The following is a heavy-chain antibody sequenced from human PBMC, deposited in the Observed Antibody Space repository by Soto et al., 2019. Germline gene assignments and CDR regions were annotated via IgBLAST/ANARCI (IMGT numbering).Heavy chain of an antibody. CDR3: ARYYYGSGSYPN. CDR1: NDSIRSGTYY. CDR2: LSYLGTT. D-gene: IGHD3-10*01. Sequence: SETLSLTCTVSNDSIRSGTYYWAWIRQPPGRGLEWMGSLSYLGTTDYNPSLKSRVTISVDTSKNQFSLKLSSVTAADTAVYYCARYYYGSGSYPNWGQGTQVTVSS. J-gene: IGHJ4*02. V-gene: IGHV4-39*07.